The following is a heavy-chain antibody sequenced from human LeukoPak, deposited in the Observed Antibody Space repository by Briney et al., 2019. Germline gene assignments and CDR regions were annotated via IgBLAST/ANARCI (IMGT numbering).Heavy chain of an antibody. D-gene: IGHD3-10*01. CDR1: GYSFSTYW. CDR2: IYPGDSDT. Sequence: GASLKISCQGSGYSFSTYWIAWVRQMPGKGREWMGIIYPGDSDTRYSPSFQGQVTISADKSINTAYLQWSSLKASDAAIYYCARRLWVGETLDYWGQGTLVTVSS. J-gene: IGHJ4*02. V-gene: IGHV5-51*01. CDR3: ARRLWVGETLDY.